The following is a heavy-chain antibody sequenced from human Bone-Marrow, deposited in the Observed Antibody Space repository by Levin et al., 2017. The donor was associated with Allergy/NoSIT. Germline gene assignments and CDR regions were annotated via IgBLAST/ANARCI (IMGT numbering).Heavy chain of an antibody. V-gene: IGHV3-66*01. J-gene: IGHJ6*02. Sequence: GGSLRLSCAASGFTVSSNYMSWVRQAPGKGLEWVSVIYSGGSTYYADSVKCLFPLSRDNSKNTLYLQMNSLRAEDTAVYYCASEFASVVVTAIPLARIGMDVWGQGTTVTVSS. CDR1: GFTVSSNY. CDR3: ASEFASVVVTAIPLARIGMDV. CDR2: IYSGGST. D-gene: IGHD2-21*02.